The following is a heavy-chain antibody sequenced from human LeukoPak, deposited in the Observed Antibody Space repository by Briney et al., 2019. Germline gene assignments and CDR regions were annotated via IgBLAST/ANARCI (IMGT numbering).Heavy chain of an antibody. V-gene: IGHV4-31*03. CDR1: GGSISSGGYY. D-gene: IGHD3-22*01. CDR3: ARDESSGPLAFDI. Sequence: SETLSLTCTVSGGSISSGGYYWSWIRQHPGKGLEWIGYIYYSGSTYYNPSLKSRVTISVDTSKNQFSLKLSSVTAADTAVYYCARDESSGPLAFDIWGQGTMVTISS. CDR2: IYYSGST. J-gene: IGHJ3*02.